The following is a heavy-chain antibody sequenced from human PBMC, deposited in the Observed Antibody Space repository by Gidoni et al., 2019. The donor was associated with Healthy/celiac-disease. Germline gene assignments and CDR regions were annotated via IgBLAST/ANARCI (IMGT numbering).Heavy chain of an antibody. J-gene: IGHJ6*03. V-gene: IGHV5-10-1*03. CDR1: GYSFTSYW. Sequence: EVQLVQSGAEVKKPGESLRISRKGSGYSFTSYWISWVRQMPGKGLEWMGRIDPSDSYTNYSPSFQGHVTISADKSISTAYLQWSSLKASDTAMYYCAREDGEDYYCYYMDVWGKGTTVTVSS. CDR2: IDPSDSYT. D-gene: IGHD3-10*01. CDR3: AREDGEDYYCYYMDV.